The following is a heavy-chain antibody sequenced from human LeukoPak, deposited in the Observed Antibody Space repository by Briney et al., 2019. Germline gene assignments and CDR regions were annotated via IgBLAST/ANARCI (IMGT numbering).Heavy chain of an antibody. Sequence: ASVKVSCKASGYTFTGYYMHWVRQAPGQGLEWMGRINPNSGGTNYAQKFQERVTITRDMSTSTAYMELSSLRSEDTAVYYCAAGHYDSSGYYPPQDYYYYGMDVWGQGTTVTVSS. CDR2: INPNSGGT. J-gene: IGHJ6*02. D-gene: IGHD3-22*01. CDR1: GYTFTGYY. CDR3: AAGHYDSSGYYPPQDYYYYGMDV. V-gene: IGHV1-2*06.